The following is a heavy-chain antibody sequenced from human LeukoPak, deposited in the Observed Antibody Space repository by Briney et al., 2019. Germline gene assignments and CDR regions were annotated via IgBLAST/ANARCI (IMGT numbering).Heavy chain of an antibody. V-gene: IGHV1-69*04. CDR3: AREHCSGGSCFDPRYYYYGMDV. CDR2: IIPILVIA. CDR1: GGTFSSYT. D-gene: IGHD2-15*01. J-gene: IGHJ6*02. Sequence: SVKVSCKASGGTFSSYTISWVRQAPGQGLEWMGRIIPILVIANYAQKFQGRVTITADKSTSTAYMELSSLRSEDTAVYYCAREHCSGGSCFDPRYYYYGMDVWGQGTTVTVSS.